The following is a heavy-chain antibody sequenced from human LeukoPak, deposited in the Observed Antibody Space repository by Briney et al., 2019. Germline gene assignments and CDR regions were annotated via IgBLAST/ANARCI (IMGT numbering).Heavy chain of an antibody. CDR1: GYTFSGYY. Sequence: ASVKVSCKASGYTFSGYYMHWVRQAPGQGLEWMGWINPNSGGTNYAEKFQGRVTMTRDTSITTAYMELSRLKSDDTAVYYCARQFGSGWYFDYWRQGTLVTVSS. D-gene: IGHD6-19*01. CDR3: ARQFGSGWYFDY. J-gene: IGHJ4*02. CDR2: INPNSGGT. V-gene: IGHV1-2*02.